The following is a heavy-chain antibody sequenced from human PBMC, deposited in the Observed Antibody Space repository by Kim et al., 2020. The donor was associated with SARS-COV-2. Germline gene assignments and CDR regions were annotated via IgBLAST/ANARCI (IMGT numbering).Heavy chain of an antibody. CDR2: R. CDR3: ARARRMGNYDY. D-gene: IGHD1-7*01. V-gene: IGHV1-3*01. J-gene: IGHJ4*02. Sequence: RKLSQKFQGRVIFTRDTSATTVYMEVSDLRSEDTAVYYCARARRMGNYDYWGQGTLVTVSS.